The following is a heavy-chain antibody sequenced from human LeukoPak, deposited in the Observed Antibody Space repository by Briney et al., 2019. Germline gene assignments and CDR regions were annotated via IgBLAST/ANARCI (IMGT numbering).Heavy chain of an antibody. CDR1: GGSISSGDYY. CDR3: ASFYDFWSGPCDY. D-gene: IGHD3-3*01. Sequence: PSETLSLTGTVSGGSISSGDYYWSWIRQPPGKGLEWIGYIYYSGSTYYNPSLKSRVTISVDTSKNQFSLKLSSVTAADTAVYYCASFYDFWSGPCDYWGQGTLVTVSS. J-gene: IGHJ4*02. V-gene: IGHV4-30-4*01. CDR2: IYYSGST.